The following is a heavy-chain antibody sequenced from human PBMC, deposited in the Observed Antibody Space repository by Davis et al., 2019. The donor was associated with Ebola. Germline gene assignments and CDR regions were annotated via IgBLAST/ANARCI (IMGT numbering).Heavy chain of an antibody. D-gene: IGHD3-3*01. CDR3: ASEGGVVITHNWFEP. V-gene: IGHV1-69*04. CDR1: LWAFSRSA. CDR2: MSPVLGIA. Sequence: SAVNVSFMPSLWAFSRSAPCSVRQVPGLALDWMGRMSPVLGIAKYAQKFQGRVTITAYKSTSTAYMELSSLRSEDTAVYYCASEGGVVITHNWFEPWGQGRLVTVA. J-gene: IGHJ5*02.